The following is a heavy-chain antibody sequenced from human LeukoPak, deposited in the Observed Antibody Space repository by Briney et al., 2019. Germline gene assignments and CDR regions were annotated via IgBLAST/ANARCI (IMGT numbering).Heavy chain of an antibody. CDR1: GGSFSGYY. J-gene: IGHJ2*01. CDR3: ARGERSLVAAQFDL. Sequence: SETLSLTCAVYGGSFSGYYWSWTRQPPGKGLEWIGEINHSGSTNYNPSLKSRVTISVDTSKNQFSLKLSSVTAADTAVYYCARGERSLVAAQFDLWGRGTLVTVSS. CDR2: INHSGST. V-gene: IGHV4-34*01. D-gene: IGHD2-15*01.